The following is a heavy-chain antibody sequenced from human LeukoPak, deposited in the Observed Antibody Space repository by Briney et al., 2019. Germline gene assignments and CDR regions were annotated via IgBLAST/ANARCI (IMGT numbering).Heavy chain of an antibody. CDR3: ARENWNVVRGSFAP. CDR2: ISTSSSTI. Sequence: GGSLRLSCAASGFTFSSYGMNWVRQAPGKGLEWVSHISTSSSTIFYADSVKGRFTVSRDNARNSLFLQMDSLRVDDTAVYYCARENWNVVRGSFAPWGQGTLVTVSS. D-gene: IGHD1-1*01. J-gene: IGHJ5*02. CDR1: GFTFSSYG. V-gene: IGHV3-48*01.